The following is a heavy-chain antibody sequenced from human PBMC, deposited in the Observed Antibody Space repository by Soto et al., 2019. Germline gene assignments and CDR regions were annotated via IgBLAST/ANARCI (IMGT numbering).Heavy chain of an antibody. CDR1: GFTFSSYG. CDR3: ATEYSGYDGGMDV. Sequence: QVQLVESGGGVVQPGRSLRLSCAASGFTFSSYGMYWVRQAPGKGLEWVAVISYDGSNKYYADSVKGRFTISRDNSKNTLYLQMNSLRAEDTAVYYCATEYSGYDGGMDVWGQGTTVTVSS. CDR2: ISYDGSNK. J-gene: IGHJ6*02. V-gene: IGHV3-30*03. D-gene: IGHD5-12*01.